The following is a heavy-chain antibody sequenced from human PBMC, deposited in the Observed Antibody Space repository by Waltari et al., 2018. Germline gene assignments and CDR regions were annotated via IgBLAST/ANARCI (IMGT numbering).Heavy chain of an antibody. D-gene: IGHD3-22*01. J-gene: IGHJ4*02. Sequence: VQLLESGGNLVQSGGSLRLSCADSGFIFNRSTMSWVRQAPGKGLEWVSTISGGGISTDYADSVKGRFTISRDNSKNTLSLQMNSLRAEDTAIYYCAKDRHGYFQPVDSWGQGTLVTVSS. CDR2: ISGGGIST. CDR3: AKDRHGYFQPVDS. V-gene: IGHV3-23*01. CDR1: GFIFNRST.